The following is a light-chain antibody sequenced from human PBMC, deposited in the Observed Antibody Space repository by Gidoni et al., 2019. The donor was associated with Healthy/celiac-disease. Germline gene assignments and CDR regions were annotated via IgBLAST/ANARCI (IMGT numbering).Light chain of an antibody. Sequence: QSALTQPASVSGSPGQSLTISCTGTSSDVGGYNYVSWYQQHPGQAPKLMIYEVSNRPSGVSNRFSGSKSGNTASLTISGLQAEDEADYYCSSYTSSSTWVFGTGTKVTVL. CDR1: SSDVGGYNY. V-gene: IGLV2-14*01. J-gene: IGLJ1*01. CDR2: EVS. CDR3: SSYTSSSTWV.